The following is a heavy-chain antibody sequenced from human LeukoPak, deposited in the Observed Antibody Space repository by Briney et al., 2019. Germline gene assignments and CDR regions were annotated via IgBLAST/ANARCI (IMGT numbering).Heavy chain of an antibody. CDR3: ARHSGSRDGFDI. CDR1: GGSLSSFY. CDR2: IYYSGST. Sequence: SESLSLTCTVSGGSLSSFYWSWIRQPPGKGLEWIGYIYYSGSTNYNPSLKSRVTISVDTSKNQISLKLSSVTAADTAVYYCARHSGSRDGFDIWGQGTVVTVSS. V-gene: IGHV4-59*08. D-gene: IGHD1-26*01. J-gene: IGHJ3*02.